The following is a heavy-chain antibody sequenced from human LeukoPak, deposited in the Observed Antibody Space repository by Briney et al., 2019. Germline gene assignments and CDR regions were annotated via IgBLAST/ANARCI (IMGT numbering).Heavy chain of an antibody. CDR2: INHTGTT. V-gene: IGHV4-34*01. D-gene: IGHD1/OR15-1a*01. CDR3: ARGAADRNNYYYYIDV. Sequence: SETLSLTCAVYGESFNTYYWNWIRQSPGKGLEWIGEINHTGTTNYNPSLKSRFTISVDTSKNQFSLKLTSVTAADTAVYYCARGAADRNNYYYYIDVWGKGTTVTVSS. J-gene: IGHJ6*03. CDR1: GESFNTYY.